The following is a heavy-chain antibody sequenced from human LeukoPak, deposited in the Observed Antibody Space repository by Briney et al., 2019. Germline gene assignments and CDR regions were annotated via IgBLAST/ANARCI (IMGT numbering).Heavy chain of an antibody. CDR2: IYYSGST. V-gene: IGHV4-59*08. D-gene: IGHD4-23*01. Sequence: SETLSLTCTVSGDSISSYYWSWIRQPPGKGLEWIGYIYYSGSTNYNPSLKSRVTVSVDTSKNQFSLKLSSVTAADTAVYYCARAFDYGGTIDYWGQGTLVTVSS. CDR1: GDSISSYY. J-gene: IGHJ4*02. CDR3: ARAFDYGGTIDY.